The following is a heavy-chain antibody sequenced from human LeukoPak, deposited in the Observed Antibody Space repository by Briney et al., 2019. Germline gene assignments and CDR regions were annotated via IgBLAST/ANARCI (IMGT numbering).Heavy chain of an antibody. V-gene: IGHV3-7*01. J-gene: IGHJ4*02. CDR1: GFTFSSYW. Sequence: PGGSLRLSCAASGFTFSSYWMSWVRQAPGKGLEWVANIKQDGSEKYYVDSVKGRFTISRDNAKNSLYLQTNSLRAEDTAVYYCARASPRGGGWYFLFDYWGQGTLVTVSS. D-gene: IGHD6-19*01. CDR2: IKQDGSEK. CDR3: ARASPRGGGWYFLFDY.